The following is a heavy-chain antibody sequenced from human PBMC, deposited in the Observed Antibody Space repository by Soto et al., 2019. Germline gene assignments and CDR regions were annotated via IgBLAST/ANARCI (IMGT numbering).Heavy chain of an antibody. CDR1: GFTFSSYA. Sequence: QVQLVESGGGVVQPGRSLRLSCAASGFTFSSYAMHWVRQAPGKGLEWVAVISYDGSNKYYADSVKGRFTISRDNSKNALYLQMNSLRAEDTAVYYCARDGDTAMVTYYFDYWGQGALVTVSS. D-gene: IGHD5-18*01. CDR3: ARDGDTAMVTYYFDY. J-gene: IGHJ4*02. V-gene: IGHV3-30-3*01. CDR2: ISYDGSNK.